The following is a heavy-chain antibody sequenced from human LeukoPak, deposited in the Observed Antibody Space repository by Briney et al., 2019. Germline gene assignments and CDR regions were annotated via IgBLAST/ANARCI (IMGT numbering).Heavy chain of an antibody. CDR1: GGSISSYY. V-gene: IGHV4-59*01. CDR3: AREFYTALRS. CDR2: ISYSGST. D-gene: IGHD2-2*02. J-gene: IGHJ5*02. Sequence: SETLSLTCSVSGGSISSYYWSWIRQPPGKGLEWIAYISYSGSTNYNPSLKSRVTISVDTSKNQFSLKLSSVTAADTAVYYCAREFYTALRSWGQGTLVTVSS.